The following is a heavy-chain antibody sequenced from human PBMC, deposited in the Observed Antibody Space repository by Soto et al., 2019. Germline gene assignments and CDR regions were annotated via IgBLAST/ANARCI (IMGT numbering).Heavy chain of an antibody. D-gene: IGHD1-1*01. CDR2: IYYSGST. J-gene: IGHJ6*03. CDR3: ARDSWNKTLNYYYYYMDV. Sequence: QVQLQESGPGLVKPSETLSLTCTVSGGSISSYYWSWIRQPPGKGLEWIGYIYYSGSTNYNPSLKSRVTISVDTSKNQFSLKLSSVTAADTAVYYCARDSWNKTLNYYYYYMDVWGKGTTVTVSS. CDR1: GGSISSYY. V-gene: IGHV4-59*01.